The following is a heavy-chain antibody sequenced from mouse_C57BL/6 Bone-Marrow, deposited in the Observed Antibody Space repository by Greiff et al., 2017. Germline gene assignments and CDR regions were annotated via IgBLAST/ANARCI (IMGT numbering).Heavy chain of an antibody. CDR2: IHPNSGST. CDR1: GYTFTSYW. Sequence: VQLQQPGAELVKPGASVKLSCKASGYTFTSYWMHWVKQRPGQGLEWIGMIHPNSGSTNYNEKFKSKATLTVDKSSSTAYMQLSSLTSEDSAVYYCARDPLYDGYCYWGQGTTLTVSS. CDR3: ARDPLYDGYCY. J-gene: IGHJ2*01. V-gene: IGHV1-64*01. D-gene: IGHD2-3*01.